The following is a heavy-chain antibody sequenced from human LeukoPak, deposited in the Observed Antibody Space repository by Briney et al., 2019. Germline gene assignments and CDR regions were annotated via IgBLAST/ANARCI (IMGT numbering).Heavy chain of an antibody. CDR3: ASWRSVAGAFDI. CDR2: IDPSDSYT. CDR1: GYSFTSYW. D-gene: IGHD2-15*01. J-gene: IGHJ3*02. Sequence: GESLTLSCKGSGYSFTSYWISWVRQMPGKGLEWMGRIDPSDSYTNYSPSFQGHVTISADNSIRTAYLQWSSLKAPDPAMYYCASWRSVAGAFDIWGQGTMVTVSS. V-gene: IGHV5-10-1*01.